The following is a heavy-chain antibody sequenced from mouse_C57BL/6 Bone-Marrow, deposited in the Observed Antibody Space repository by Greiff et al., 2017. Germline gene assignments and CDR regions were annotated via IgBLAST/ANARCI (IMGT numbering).Heavy chain of an antibody. Sequence: QVQLQQSGAELARPGASVQLSCKASGYTFTSYGISWVKQRTGQGLEWIGEIYPRSGNTYYNEKFKGKATLTADKSSSTAYMELRSLTSEDSAVYFCARCDGPWFAYWGQGTLVTVSA. J-gene: IGHJ3*01. CDR2: IYPRSGNT. D-gene: IGHD2-3*01. CDR3: ARCDGPWFAY. CDR1: GYTFTSYG. V-gene: IGHV1-81*01.